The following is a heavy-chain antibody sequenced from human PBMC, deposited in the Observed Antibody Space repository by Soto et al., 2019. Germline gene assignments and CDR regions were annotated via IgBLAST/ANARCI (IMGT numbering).Heavy chain of an antibody. CDR3: ARDKDRLQLGGNYYYIMDV. V-gene: IGHV1-69*01. Sequence: SMEVSCKGSGGTLRHSAISRVRQAPGQRVDWMGGIMPIFRTPDYAQKFQGRVTITADESTTTAYMELSGLRSEDTAVYYCARDKDRLQLGGNYYYIMDVWGQGTTVTVSS. J-gene: IGHJ6*02. D-gene: IGHD4-4*01. CDR2: IMPIFRTP. CDR1: GGTLRHSA.